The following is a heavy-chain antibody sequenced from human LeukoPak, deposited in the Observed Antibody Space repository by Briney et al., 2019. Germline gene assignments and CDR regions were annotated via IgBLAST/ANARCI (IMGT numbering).Heavy chain of an antibody. D-gene: IGHD2-15*01. J-gene: IGHJ4*02. CDR2: ISSGSTYK. CDR1: GFTLSSNS. CDR3: ARGPVVLCSGGSCSPKPPFDY. V-gene: IGHV3-21*04. Sequence: GGSLRLSCAASGFTLSSNSVAWVRQAPGKGLEWVSSISSGSTYKYYADSVKGRFTISRDNAKNSLYLQMNSLRAEDAAVYYCARGPVVLCSGGSCSPKPPFDYWGQGTLVTVSS.